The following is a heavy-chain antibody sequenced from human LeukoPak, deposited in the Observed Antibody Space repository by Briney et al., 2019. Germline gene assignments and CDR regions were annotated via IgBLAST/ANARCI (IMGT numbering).Heavy chain of an antibody. Sequence: SETLSLTCTVSGGSISSGSYYWSWIRQPAGKGLEWIGRIYTSGSTNYNPSLKSRVTISGDTSKNQFSLRLSSVTAADTAVYYCARVDPATSPPVFDYWGQGTLVTVSS. CDR3: ARVDPATSPPVFDY. CDR2: IYTSGST. CDR1: GGSISSGSYY. D-gene: IGHD2-15*01. V-gene: IGHV4-61*02. J-gene: IGHJ4*02.